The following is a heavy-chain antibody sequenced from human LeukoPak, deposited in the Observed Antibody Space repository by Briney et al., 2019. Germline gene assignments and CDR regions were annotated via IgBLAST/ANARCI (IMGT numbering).Heavy chain of an antibody. CDR3: AAPITGTTSSYYFDY. D-gene: IGHD1-20*01. V-gene: IGHV1-69*02. CDR2: IIPILGIA. Sequence: SVKVSCKASGYTFTGYYMHWVRQAPGQGLEWMGRIIPILGIANYAQKFQGRVTITADKSTSTAYMELSSLRSEDTAVYYCAAPITGTTSSYYFDYWGQGTLVTVSS. J-gene: IGHJ4*02. CDR1: GYTFTGYY.